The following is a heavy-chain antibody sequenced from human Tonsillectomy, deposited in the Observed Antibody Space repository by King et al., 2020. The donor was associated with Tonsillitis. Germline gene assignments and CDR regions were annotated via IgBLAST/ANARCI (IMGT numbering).Heavy chain of an antibody. Sequence: VQLVESGAEVKKPGESLKISCQGTGYSFTTYWIGWVRQMPGKGLEWMGIIYPGDSDTRYGTSFQGQVTISADKSISTAYLQWSGLKAADTAMYFCARHKSYYGSGSFFAELDYWGQGTLLTVSS. D-gene: IGHD3-10*01. CDR3: ARHKSYYGSGSFFAELDY. J-gene: IGHJ4*02. CDR2: IYPGDSDT. CDR1: GYSFTTYW. V-gene: IGHV5-51*01.